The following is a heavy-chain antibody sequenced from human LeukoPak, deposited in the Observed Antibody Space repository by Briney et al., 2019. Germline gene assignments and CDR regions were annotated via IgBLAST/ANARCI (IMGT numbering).Heavy chain of an antibody. CDR2: INPNSGGT. Sequence: ASVKVSCKGSGYTFTGYYMHWVRQAPGQGLEWMGRINPNSGGTNYAQKFQGRVTMTRDTSISTAYMELSRLRSDNTAVYYCARVSSRKADFDYWGQGTLVTASS. D-gene: IGHD6-13*01. CDR3: ARVSSRKADFDY. V-gene: IGHV1-2*06. CDR1: GYTFTGYY. J-gene: IGHJ4*02.